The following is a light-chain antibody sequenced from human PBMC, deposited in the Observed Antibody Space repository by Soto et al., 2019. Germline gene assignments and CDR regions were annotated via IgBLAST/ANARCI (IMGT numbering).Light chain of an antibody. Sequence: QSALTQPASVSGSPGQSSTISCAGTSSDVGRYNLVSWFQQHPGKAPKLMIYEGSKRPSGVSNRFSGSKSGNTASLTISGLQAEDEADYYCCSYAASTTWVFGGGTKLTVL. V-gene: IGLV2-23*01. CDR2: EGS. CDR1: SSDVGRYNL. CDR3: CSYAASTTWV. J-gene: IGLJ3*02.